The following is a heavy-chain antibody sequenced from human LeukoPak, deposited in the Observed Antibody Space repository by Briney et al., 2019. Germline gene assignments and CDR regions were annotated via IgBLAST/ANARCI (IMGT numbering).Heavy chain of an antibody. D-gene: IGHD2-21*01. CDR1: GGTFSSYT. CDR2: IIPILGIA. Sequence: ASVKVSCQASGGTFSSYTISWVRQAPGQGLEWMGRIIPILGIANYAQKFQGRVTITADKSTSTAYMELSSLRSEDTAVYYCSRSKGQGDPGFDPWGQGTLVTVSS. V-gene: IGHV1-69*02. CDR3: SRSKGQGDPGFDP. J-gene: IGHJ5*02.